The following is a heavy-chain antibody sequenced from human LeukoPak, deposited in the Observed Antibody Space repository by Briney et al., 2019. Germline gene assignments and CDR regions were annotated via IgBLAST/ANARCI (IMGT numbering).Heavy chain of an antibody. Sequence: ASVTVSCKASGYTFTSYDINWVRQAPGQGIEWMGWMNPNSGNTGYGQKFQARVTITRDTSMTTAYMELSSLTSDDTAVYFCARGLPLGYCTYGVCYPPKHFDFWGQGTLVTVSS. V-gene: IGHV1-8*01. CDR3: ARGLPLGYCTYGVCYPPKHFDF. CDR1: GYTFTSYD. D-gene: IGHD2-8*01. J-gene: IGHJ4*02. CDR2: MNPNSGNT.